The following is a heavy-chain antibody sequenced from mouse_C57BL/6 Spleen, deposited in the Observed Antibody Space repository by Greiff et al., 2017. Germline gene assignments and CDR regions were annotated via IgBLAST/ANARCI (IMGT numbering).Heavy chain of an antibody. D-gene: IGHD1-1*01. V-gene: IGHV1-80*01. CDR3: ARSGGTTVVDFDY. Sequence: VQLQQSGASVKISCKASGYAFSSYWMNWVKQRPGKGLEWIGQIYPGDGDTNYNGKFKGKATLTADKSSSTAYMQLSSLTSEDSAVYFCARSGGTTVVDFDYWGQGTTLTVSS. CDR1: GYAFSSYW. CDR2: IYPGDGDT. J-gene: IGHJ2*01.